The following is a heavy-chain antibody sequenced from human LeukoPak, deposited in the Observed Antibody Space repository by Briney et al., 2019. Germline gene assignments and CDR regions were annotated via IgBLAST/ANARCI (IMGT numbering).Heavy chain of an antibody. Sequence: GGSLRLSCAASGFTFSSFWMSWVRQAPGKGLEWVANIKQDGSEKYYVDSVKGRFTISRDNAKNSLYLQMNSLRAEDTAVYYCARSLWIDAFDIWGQGTMVTVSS. CDR1: GFTFSSFW. V-gene: IGHV3-7*01. CDR2: IKQDGSEK. CDR3: ARSLWIDAFDI. D-gene: IGHD3-3*01. J-gene: IGHJ3*02.